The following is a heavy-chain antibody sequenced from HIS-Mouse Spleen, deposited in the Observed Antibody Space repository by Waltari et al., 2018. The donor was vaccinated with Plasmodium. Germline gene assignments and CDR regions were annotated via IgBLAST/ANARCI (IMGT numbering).Heavy chain of an antibody. CDR1: GGSISSSSYY. CDR2: IYYRGST. Sequence: QLQLQESGPGLVKPSETLSLTCTVSGGSISSSSYYWGWIRRPPGKGLEWVGSIYYRGSTYYNPSLKSRVTIPVDTSKNQFSLKLSSVTAADTAVYYCARDRITGTSYFDYWGQGTLVTVSS. D-gene: IGHD1-7*01. J-gene: IGHJ4*02. V-gene: IGHV4-39*07. CDR3: ARDRITGTSYFDY.